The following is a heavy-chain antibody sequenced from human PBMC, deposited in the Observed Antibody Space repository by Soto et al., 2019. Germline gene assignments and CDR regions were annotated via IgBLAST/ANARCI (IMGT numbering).Heavy chain of an antibody. CDR3: AGARYSSGWDLDF. CDR1: GYTFTTYP. Sequence: QVQLVQSGAEVRKPGASVNVSCKASGYTFTTYPIHWVRQAPGQRLEWMGWINSGNGKTKYAPKFQARVTITWDTSATTAKMELSSLTSEDTAVYYCAGARYSSGWDLDFWGQGTLVSVSS. V-gene: IGHV1-3*01. CDR2: INSGNGKT. J-gene: IGHJ4*02. D-gene: IGHD6-19*01.